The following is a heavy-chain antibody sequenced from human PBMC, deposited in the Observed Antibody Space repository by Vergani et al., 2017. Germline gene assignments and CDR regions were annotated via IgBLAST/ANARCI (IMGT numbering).Heavy chain of an antibody. D-gene: IGHD3-16*02. V-gene: IGHV3-21*01. Sequence: EVQLVESGGGLVKPGGSLRLSCVASGFTFTTYGMGWVRQAPGKGLEWVSSISSSGNYIYYTDSMKGRFTISRDNAKSSLSLQMNSLRAEDTAVYYCARDRCRSVTCYTGPYYMDVWGNGTTVIVSS. J-gene: IGHJ6*04. CDR1: GFTFTTYG. CDR2: ISSSGNYI. CDR3: ARDRCRSVTCYTGPYYMDV.